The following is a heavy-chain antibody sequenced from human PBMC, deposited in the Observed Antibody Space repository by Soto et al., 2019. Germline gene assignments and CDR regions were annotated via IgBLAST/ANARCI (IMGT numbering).Heavy chain of an antibody. J-gene: IGHJ6*02. D-gene: IGHD4-17*01. Sequence: GASVKVSCKASGYTFTSYGISWVRQAPGQGLEWMGWISAYNGNTNYAQKLQGRVTMTTDTSTSTAYMELRSLRSDDTAVYYCARGPDYGDYHSYYYYGMDVWGQGTTVTVSS. CDR2: ISAYNGNT. V-gene: IGHV1-18*01. CDR3: ARGPDYGDYHSYYYYGMDV. CDR1: GYTFTSYG.